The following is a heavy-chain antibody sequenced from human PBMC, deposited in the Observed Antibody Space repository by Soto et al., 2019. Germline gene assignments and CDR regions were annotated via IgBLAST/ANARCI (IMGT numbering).Heavy chain of an antibody. V-gene: IGHV3-48*01. CDR3: AKGLLNGRWYAAD. Sequence: PGGSLRLSCAASGFTFSSYSMNWVRQAPGKGLQWVSYISSTGSAIYYADSVKGRFTISRDNSRGTVYLQMNSLRVEDTAVYYCAKGLLNGRWYAADWGQGTLVTVSS. CDR2: ISSTGSAI. CDR1: GFTFSSYS. J-gene: IGHJ4*02. D-gene: IGHD6-13*01.